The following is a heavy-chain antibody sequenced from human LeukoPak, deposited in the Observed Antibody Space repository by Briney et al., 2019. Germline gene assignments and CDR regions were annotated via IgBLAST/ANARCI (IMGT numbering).Heavy chain of an antibody. V-gene: IGHV1-2*02. CDR3: ARGDEVRRWLQFTFDY. J-gene: IGHJ4*02. CDR1: GYTFTSYG. D-gene: IGHD5-24*01. Sequence: ASVKVSCKASGYTFTSYGISWVRQAPGQGLEWMGWINPNSGGTNYAQKFQGRVTMTRDTSISTAYMELSRLRSDDTAVYYCARGDEVRRWLQFTFDYWGQGTLVTVSS. CDR2: INPNSGGT.